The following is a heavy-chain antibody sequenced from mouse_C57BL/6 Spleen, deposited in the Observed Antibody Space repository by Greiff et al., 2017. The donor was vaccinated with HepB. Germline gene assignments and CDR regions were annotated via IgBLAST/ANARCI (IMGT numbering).Heavy chain of an antibody. J-gene: IGHJ1*03. Sequence: VQPQQPGAELVKPGASVKMSCKASGYTFTSYWITWVKQRPGQGLEWIGDIYPGSGSTNYNEKFKSKATLTVDTSSSTAYMQLSSLTSEDSAVYYCARSGAGDWYFDVWGTGTTVTVSS. V-gene: IGHV1-55*01. D-gene: IGHD3-3*01. CDR1: GYTFTSYW. CDR2: IYPGSGST. CDR3: ARSGAGDWYFDV.